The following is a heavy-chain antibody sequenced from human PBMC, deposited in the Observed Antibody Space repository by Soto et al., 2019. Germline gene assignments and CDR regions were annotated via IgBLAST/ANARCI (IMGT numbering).Heavy chain of an antibody. V-gene: IGHV1-46*01. CDR2: INPSGGIT. Sequence: QMQLVQSGAEVKRPGASVRVSCKSSGYTFTSFYIHWVRQAPGQGLEWMGIINPSGGITNFAQRFQGRVTMTRDMSTNNHSMELSSLKSADTAVYYCASSPAFSSSWYGIPPDPSHGMDVWGQGTTVTVS. CDR3: ASSPAFSSSWYGIPPDPSHGMDV. CDR1: GYTFTSFY. D-gene: IGHD6-13*01. J-gene: IGHJ6*02.